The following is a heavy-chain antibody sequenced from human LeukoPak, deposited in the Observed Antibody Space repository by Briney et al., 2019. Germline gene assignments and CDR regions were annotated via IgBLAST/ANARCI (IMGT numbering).Heavy chain of an antibody. J-gene: IGHJ3*02. Sequence: GGSLRLSCAASGFTFSSYSMHWVRQAPGKGLEWVSYVGAIGSSTISYADSVMGRFTISRDNAKNSVFLQMNSLRAEDTAVYYCARDLHYAFDIWGQGTMVTVSS. CDR2: VGAIGSSTI. CDR1: GFTFSSYS. CDR3: ARDLHYAFDI. V-gene: IGHV3-48*01.